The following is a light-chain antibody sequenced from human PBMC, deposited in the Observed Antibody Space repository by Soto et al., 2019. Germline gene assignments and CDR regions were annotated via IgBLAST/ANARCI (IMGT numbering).Light chain of an antibody. CDR1: ISDVGGYNF. CDR2: EVS. J-gene: IGLJ2*01. CDR3: SSYTITNTLVV. V-gene: IGLV2-14*01. Sequence: QSVLTQPASVSGSPGQSITISCSGTISDVGGYNFVSWFQQHPGKAPKLIISEVSNRPSGVSNRFSGSRSGNTASLTISGLQAEDEGTYFCSSYTITNTLVVFGGGTKLTVL.